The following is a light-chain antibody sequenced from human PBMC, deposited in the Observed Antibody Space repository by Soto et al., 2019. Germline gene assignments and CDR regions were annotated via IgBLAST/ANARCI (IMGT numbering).Light chain of an antibody. CDR2: EVS. CDR3: SSYAGSNILYV. Sequence: QSALTQPPPASGSPGQSVTISCTGTSSDVGGYNYVSWYQQHPGKAPKLMIYEVSKRPSGVPDRFSASKSGNTASLTVSGLQAEDEADYYCSSYAGSNILYVFGTGTKVTVL. V-gene: IGLV2-8*01. J-gene: IGLJ1*01. CDR1: SSDVGGYNY.